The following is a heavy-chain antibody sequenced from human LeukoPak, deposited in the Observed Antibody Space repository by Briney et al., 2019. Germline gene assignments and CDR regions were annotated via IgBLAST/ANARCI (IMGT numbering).Heavy chain of an antibody. CDR1: GFTFSSYA. Sequence: PGGSLRLSCAASGFTFSSYAMSWVRQTPGKWLEWVSSISGSGGSTYYADSVKGRLAISRDNSKNTLYLQMNSLRAEDTAVYYCARSSGSFGDAFDIWGQGTMVTISS. CDR3: ARSSGSFGDAFDI. J-gene: IGHJ3*02. CDR2: ISGSGGST. V-gene: IGHV3-23*01. D-gene: IGHD6-19*01.